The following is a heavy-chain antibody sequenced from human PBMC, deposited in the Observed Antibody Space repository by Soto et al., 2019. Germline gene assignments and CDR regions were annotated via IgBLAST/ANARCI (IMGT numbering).Heavy chain of an antibody. CDR3: ATRGGWLQTVDY. CDR2: FDPEDGET. D-gene: IGHD5-12*01. Sequence: ASVKVSCKVSGYPLTELSMHWVRQAPGKGLEWMGGFDPEDGETIYAQKFQGRVTMTEDTSTDTAYMELSSLRSEDTAVYYCATRGGWLQTVDYWGQGTLVTVSS. J-gene: IGHJ4*02. V-gene: IGHV1-24*01. CDR1: GYPLTELS.